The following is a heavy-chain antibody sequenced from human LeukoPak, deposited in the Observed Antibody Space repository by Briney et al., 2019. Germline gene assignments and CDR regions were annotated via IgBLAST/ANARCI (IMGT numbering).Heavy chain of an antibody. Sequence: SETLSLTCTVSGGSISSYYWSWVRQPPGKGLEWIAYIYYSGSTNYNPSLKSRVTISVDTSKNQFSLKLSSVTAADTAVYYCARTEGVATPFDYWGQGTLVTVSS. CDR2: IYYSGST. D-gene: IGHD5-12*01. CDR1: GGSISSYY. CDR3: ARTEGVATPFDY. J-gene: IGHJ4*02. V-gene: IGHV4-59*08.